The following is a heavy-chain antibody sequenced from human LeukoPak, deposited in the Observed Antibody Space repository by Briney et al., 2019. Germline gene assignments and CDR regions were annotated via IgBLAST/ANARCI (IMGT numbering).Heavy chain of an antibody. D-gene: IGHD6-19*01. CDR3: ARIPNSSGWYPEILDY. J-gene: IGHJ4*02. CDR2: NNHSGRN. Sequence: SETLSLTCAVYGGSFSGSYWGWLRQPPGKGLEWIGENNHSGRNKYHPSHKRGITTTVDTSKNQFSQKLSSGAAADTAVYYCARIPNSSGWYPEILDYWGQGTLVTVSS. V-gene: IGHV4-34*01. CDR1: GGSFSGSY.